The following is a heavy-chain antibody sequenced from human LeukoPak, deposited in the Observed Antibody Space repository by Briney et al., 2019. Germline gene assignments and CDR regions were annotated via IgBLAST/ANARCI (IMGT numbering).Heavy chain of an antibody. CDR1: GFTFSSYA. CDR3: SKGHDYTGPQAFDI. D-gene: IGHD2-8*02. Sequence: GGSLRLSCAASGFTFSSYAMSWVRQAPGKGLEWVAFIRFDGSNKYYADSVMGRFTISRDNSKNTLYLQLNSLRPEDTAVYYCSKGHDYTGPQAFDIWGQGTMVTVSS. V-gene: IGHV3-30*02. CDR2: IRFDGSNK. J-gene: IGHJ3*02.